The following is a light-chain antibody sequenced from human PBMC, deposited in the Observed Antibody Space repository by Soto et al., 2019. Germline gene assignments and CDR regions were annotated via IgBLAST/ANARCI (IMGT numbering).Light chain of an antibody. CDR3: SSYTSSSPLV. CDR1: SSDVGGYNY. J-gene: IGLJ2*01. V-gene: IGLV2-14*01. CDR2: DVS. Sequence: QSALTQPASVSGSPGQSITISCTGTSSDVGGYNYVSWYQQHPGKAPKLMIYDVSNRPSGVSNRFSGSKSGNTASLTISGLQAEDEADYCCSSYTSSSPLVFGGGITLTVL.